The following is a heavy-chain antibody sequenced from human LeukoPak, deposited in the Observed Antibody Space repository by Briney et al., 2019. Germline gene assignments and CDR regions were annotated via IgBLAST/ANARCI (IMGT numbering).Heavy chain of an antibody. CDR2: ISGSGGST. CDR3: AKDRLIGGYYDNSTYYPFDY. CDR1: GFTFSSYA. Sequence: PGGSLRLSCAASGFTFSSYAMSWVRQAPGKGLEWVSAISGSGGSTYDADSVKGRFTISRDNSKNTLYLQMNSLRAEDTAVYYCAKDRLIGGYYDNSTYYPFDYWGQGTLVTVSS. D-gene: IGHD3-22*01. V-gene: IGHV3-23*01. J-gene: IGHJ4*02.